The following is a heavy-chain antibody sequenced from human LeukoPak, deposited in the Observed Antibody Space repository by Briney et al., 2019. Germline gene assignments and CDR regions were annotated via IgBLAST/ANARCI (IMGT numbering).Heavy chain of an antibody. D-gene: IGHD3-9*01. CDR1: GFTFSSYE. CDR2: INSSGSTI. Sequence: GGSLRLSCAASGFTFSSYEMNWVRQAPGKGLEWVSYINSSGSTIYYADSVKGRFTISRDNAKNSLYLQMNSLRAEDTAVYYCAREERYFDWLLFPGWFDPWGQGTLVTVSS. J-gene: IGHJ5*02. CDR3: AREERYFDWLLFPGWFDP. V-gene: IGHV3-48*03.